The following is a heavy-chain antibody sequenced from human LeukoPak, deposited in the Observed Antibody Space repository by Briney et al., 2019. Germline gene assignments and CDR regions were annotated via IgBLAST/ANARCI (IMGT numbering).Heavy chain of an antibody. CDR2: IYYSGST. CDR1: GXSISSYY. CDR3: ARGQQWLVAIDY. J-gene: IGHJ4*02. D-gene: IGHD6-19*01. V-gene: IGHV4-59*01. Sequence: SETLSLTCTVSGXSISSYYWSWIRQPPGKGLEWLGYIYYSGSTNYNPSLESRVTISLDTSKNQFSLKLSSVTAADTAVYYCARGQQWLVAIDYWGQGTLVTVSS.